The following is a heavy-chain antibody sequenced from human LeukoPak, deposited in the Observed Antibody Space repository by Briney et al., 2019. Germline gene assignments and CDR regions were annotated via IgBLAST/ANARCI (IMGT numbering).Heavy chain of an antibody. CDR2: ISAGGANT. CDR3: VYYDSSGYYYGRLRY. J-gene: IGHJ4*02. V-gene: IGHV3-23*01. Sequence: GGSLRLSCAASAFTFGSHAMSWVRQTPGKRLEWVSGISAGGANTLYADSVKGRFTISRDNSKNTLYLHMRSLRAEDAAMYFCVYYDSSGYYYGRLRYWGQGTPVTVSS. D-gene: IGHD3-22*01. CDR1: AFTFGSHA.